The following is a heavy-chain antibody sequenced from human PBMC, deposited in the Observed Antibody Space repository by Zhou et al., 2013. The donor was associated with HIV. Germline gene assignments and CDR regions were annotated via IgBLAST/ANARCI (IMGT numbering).Heavy chain of an antibody. CDR3: AHSPRRASSSEY. D-gene: IGHD6-6*01. J-gene: IGHJ4*02. CDR2: INTGNDNT. V-gene: IGHV1-3*04. Sequence: QVQLVQSGAEVKKPGASVKVSCKASGYTFTSYAMHWVRQAPGQRLEWMGWINTGNDNTKYSQKFQGRVTITRDTSASTAYMELSSLTSEDTAVYYCAHSPRRASSSEYWGQGTLVTVSS. CDR1: GYTFTSYA.